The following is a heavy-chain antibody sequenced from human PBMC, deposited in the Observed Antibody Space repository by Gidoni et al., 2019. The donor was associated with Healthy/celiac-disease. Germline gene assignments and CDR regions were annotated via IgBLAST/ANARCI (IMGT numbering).Heavy chain of an antibody. Sequence: EVQLLESGGGLVQPGGSLRLSCAASGFTCSSYAMSWVRQAPGKGLEWVSAISGSGGSTYYADSVKGRFTISRDNSKNTLYLQMNSLRAEDTAVYYCAKTDYYYDSSGASDWGQGTTVTVSS. V-gene: IGHV3-23*01. D-gene: IGHD3-22*01. CDR3: AKTDYYYDSSGASD. CDR1: GFTCSSYA. J-gene: IGHJ6*02. CDR2: ISGSGGST.